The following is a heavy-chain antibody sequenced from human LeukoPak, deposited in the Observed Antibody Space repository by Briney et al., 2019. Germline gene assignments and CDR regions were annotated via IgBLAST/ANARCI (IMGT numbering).Heavy chain of an antibody. CDR1: GFTFSSYD. CDR2: ISSSSSYI. CDR3: ARSVGGTPLDY. V-gene: IGHV3-21*01. D-gene: IGHD1-26*01. J-gene: IGHJ4*02. Sequence: GGSLRLSCAVSGFTFSSYDMSWVRQAPGKGLEWVSSISSSSSYIYYADSVKGRFTISRDNAKNSLYLQMNSLRAEDTAVYYCARSVGGTPLDYWGQGTLVTVSS.